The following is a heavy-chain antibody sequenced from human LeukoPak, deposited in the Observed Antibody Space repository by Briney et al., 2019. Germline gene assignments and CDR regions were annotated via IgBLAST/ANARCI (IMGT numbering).Heavy chain of an antibody. CDR2: XXYDGSNK. Sequence: SGFTFSSYAMHXVRQAPGKGLEGVAXXXYDGSNKYYADSVKGGFTISRDNSKNTLYLQMNSLRAEDTAVYYCARGSGIAVAGTSSPFDYWGQGTLVTVSS. CDR3: ARGSGIAVAGTSSPFDY. V-gene: IGHV3-30-3*01. CDR1: GFTFSSYA. D-gene: IGHD6-19*01. J-gene: IGHJ4*02.